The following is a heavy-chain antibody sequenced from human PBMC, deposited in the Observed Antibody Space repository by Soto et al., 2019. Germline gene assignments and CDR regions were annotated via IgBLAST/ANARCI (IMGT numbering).Heavy chain of an antibody. CDR3: ARVEGSYDFWSGYYIGY. J-gene: IGHJ4*02. D-gene: IGHD3-3*01. CDR1: GGSISSYY. CDR2: IYYSGTT. V-gene: IGHV4-59*01. Sequence: QVQLQESGPGLVKPSETLSLTCTVSGGSISSYYWSWIRQPPGKGLEWIGYIYYSGTTNYNPSLKSRVTIPVDTSKNQFSLKLSSVTAADTAVYYCARVEGSYDFWSGYYIGYWGQGTLVTVSS.